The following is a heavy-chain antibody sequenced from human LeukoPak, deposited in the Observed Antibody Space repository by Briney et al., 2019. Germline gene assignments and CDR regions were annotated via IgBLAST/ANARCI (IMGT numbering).Heavy chain of an antibody. Sequence: SETLSLTCSVSSGSITNYYWSWIRQPPGKGLEGIGLIYSSGNTNYNPPLKSRVTISVDTSKNQFSLKLSSMTAADTAVYYCAREGSGRYSFWGQGTLVTVSS. J-gene: IGHJ4*02. V-gene: IGHV4-59*01. CDR1: SGSITNYY. CDR3: AREGSGRYSF. D-gene: IGHD1-26*01. CDR2: IYSSGNT.